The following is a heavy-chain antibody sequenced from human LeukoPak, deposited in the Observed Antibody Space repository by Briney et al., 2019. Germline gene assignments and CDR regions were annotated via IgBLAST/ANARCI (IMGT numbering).Heavy chain of an antibody. CDR3: AREGVPFEVLRFLEWFGDPLDY. CDR1: GGTFSSYA. Sequence: ASVKVSCKASGGTFSSYAISWVRQAPGQGLEWMGRIIPILGIANYAQKFQGRVTMTEDTSTDTAYMELSRLRSDDTAVYYCAREGVPFEVLRFLEWFGDPLDYWGQGTLVTVSS. J-gene: IGHJ4*02. V-gene: IGHV1-69*04. D-gene: IGHD3-3*01. CDR2: IIPILGIA.